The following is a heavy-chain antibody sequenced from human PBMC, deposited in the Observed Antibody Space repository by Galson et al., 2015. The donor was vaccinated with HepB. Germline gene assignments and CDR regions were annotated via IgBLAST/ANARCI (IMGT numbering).Heavy chain of an antibody. Sequence: SLRLSCAASGFTFSSYGMHWVRQAPGKGLEWVAVIWYDGSNKYYADSVKGRFTISRDNSKNTLYLQMNSLRAEDTAVSYCAREGYYDFWSGYYGSSYYYYYMDVWGKGTTVTVSS. CDR3: AREGYYDFWSGYYGSSYYYYYMDV. V-gene: IGHV3-33*01. J-gene: IGHJ6*03. CDR2: IWYDGSNK. CDR1: GFTFSSYG. D-gene: IGHD3-3*01.